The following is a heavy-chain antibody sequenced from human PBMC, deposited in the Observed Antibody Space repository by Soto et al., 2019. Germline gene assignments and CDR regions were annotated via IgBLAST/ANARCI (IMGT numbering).Heavy chain of an antibody. CDR3: AESFRIVGALDY. CDR1: GFTFSNYD. CDR2: ISYDGSKK. V-gene: IGHV3-30*18. D-gene: IGHD1-26*01. Sequence: QVQLVESGGGVVQPGRSLRLSCAASGFTFSNYDMHWVRQAPGKGLEWVAVISYDGSKKYFADSVKGRFTISRDNSKNTLFVQMNSLRAEDTAVYCCAESFRIVGALDYWGQGTLVTVSS. J-gene: IGHJ4*02.